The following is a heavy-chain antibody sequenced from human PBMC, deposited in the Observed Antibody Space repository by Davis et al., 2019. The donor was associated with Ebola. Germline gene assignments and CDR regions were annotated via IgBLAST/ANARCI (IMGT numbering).Heavy chain of an antibody. CDR3: ATCGFCVSTSGVDY. Sequence: PSGSLTLSCAASGFTLSSYAMSSVRQAPGKALVWVSGISDVGYNTYHADSVKGRFTISRDNSKNTLYLQMNSLSGDDTALYYCATCGFCVSTSGVDYWGQGTLVTVSS. CDR2: ISDVGYNT. J-gene: IGHJ4*02. V-gene: IGHV3-23*01. D-gene: IGHD5/OR15-5a*01. CDR1: GFTLSSYA.